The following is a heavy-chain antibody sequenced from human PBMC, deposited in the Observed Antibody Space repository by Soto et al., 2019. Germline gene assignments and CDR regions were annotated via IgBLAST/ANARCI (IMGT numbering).Heavy chain of an antibody. CDR1: GGTFSSYS. CDR3: ARDGGRHSGGIDY. D-gene: IGHD1-26*01. J-gene: IGHJ4*02. Sequence: QVQLVQSGAEVKKPGSSVKVSCKASGGTFSSYSINWVRQAPGQGLDWMGEIIPIFGTANYAQKFQGRVTITADESTSTAYMELSSLRSEDTAVYYCARDGGRHSGGIDYWGQGTLVNVSS. CDR2: IIPIFGTA. V-gene: IGHV1-69*01.